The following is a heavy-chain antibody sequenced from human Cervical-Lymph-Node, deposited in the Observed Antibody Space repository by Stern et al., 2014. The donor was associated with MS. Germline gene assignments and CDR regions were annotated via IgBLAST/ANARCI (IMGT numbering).Heavy chain of an antibody. CDR3: ARDLSYGDYVFVYYYGMDV. Sequence: VQLVESGGGVVQPGRSLRLSCAASGFTFSSYGMHWVRQAPGKGLEWVAVIWYDGSNKYYADSVKGRFTISRDNSKNTLYLQMNSLRAEDTAVYYCARDLSYGDYVFVYYYGMDVWGQGTTVTVSS. D-gene: IGHD4-17*01. V-gene: IGHV3-33*01. CDR2: IWYDGSNK. CDR1: GFTFSSYG. J-gene: IGHJ6*02.